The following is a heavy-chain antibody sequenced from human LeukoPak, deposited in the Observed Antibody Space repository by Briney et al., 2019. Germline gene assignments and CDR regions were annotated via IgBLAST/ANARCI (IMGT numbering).Heavy chain of an antibody. CDR3: ARDINGYYYDSHGYYPTDL. Sequence: GASVKVSCKASGYIFTGYGISWVRQAPGQGLEWMGWISVYNGNTNYPQRLQGRVTMTTDTSMTTAYMELRSLRSDDTAVYYCARDINGYYYDSHGYYPTDLWGQGTLVTVSS. J-gene: IGHJ5*02. V-gene: IGHV1-18*01. D-gene: IGHD3-22*01. CDR2: ISVYNGNT. CDR1: GYIFTGYG.